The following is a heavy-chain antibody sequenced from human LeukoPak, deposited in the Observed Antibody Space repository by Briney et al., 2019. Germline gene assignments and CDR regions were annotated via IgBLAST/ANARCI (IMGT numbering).Heavy chain of an antibody. Sequence: GGSLRLSCAGSGFTFSTYGLTWVRQAPGKGLEWVSAISSSGSNTYYADSVKGRFTISRDNSKNTLYLQMNSLRAEDTAVYFCAKIQYFGEFYYWGQGTLVTVSS. CDR2: ISSSGSNT. CDR3: AKIQYFGEFYY. D-gene: IGHD3-10*01. J-gene: IGHJ4*02. CDR1: GFTFSTYG. V-gene: IGHV3-23*01.